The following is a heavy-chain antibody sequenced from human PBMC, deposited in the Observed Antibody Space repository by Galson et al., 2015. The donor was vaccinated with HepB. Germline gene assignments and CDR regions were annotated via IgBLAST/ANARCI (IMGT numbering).Heavy chain of an antibody. CDR2: ISHDGSYK. Sequence: SLRLSCAASGLTFSSCAMHWVRQAPGKGLEWVAVISHDGSYKYYTNSVKGRFTISRDNSKNTLYLQMNSLRAEDTALYYCARNEFCPTSMVGGMDVGGQGTPVTVPS. J-gene: IGHJ6*02. V-gene: IGHV3-30*04. CDR1: GLTFSSCA. CDR3: ARNEFCPTSMVGGMDV. D-gene: IGHD5-18*01.